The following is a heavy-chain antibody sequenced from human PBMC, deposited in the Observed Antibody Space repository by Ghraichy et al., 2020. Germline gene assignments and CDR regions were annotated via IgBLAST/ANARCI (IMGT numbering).Heavy chain of an antibody. Sequence: GESLNISCAASGFTFSSYAMSWVRQAPGKGLEWVSAISGSGGSTYYADSVKGRFTISRDNSKNTLYLQMNSLRAEDTAVYYCAKDRAVRGVEYFQHWGQGTLVTVSS. J-gene: IGHJ1*01. CDR3: AKDRAVRGVEYFQH. D-gene: IGHD3-10*01. CDR2: ISGSGGST. V-gene: IGHV3-23*01. CDR1: GFTFSSYA.